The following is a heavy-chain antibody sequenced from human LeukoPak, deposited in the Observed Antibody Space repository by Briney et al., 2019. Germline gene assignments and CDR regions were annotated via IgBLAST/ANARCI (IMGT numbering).Heavy chain of an antibody. J-gene: IGHJ4*02. Sequence: GGSLRLSCAASGFTFSSYEMNWVRQAPGKGLEWDSYISSSGSTIYYADSLKSRFTISRDNAKNSLYLQMNSLRAEDTAVYYCAREDPIGPYYYDSSGSPSLFDYWGQGTLVTVSS. CDR2: ISSSGSTI. D-gene: IGHD3-22*01. CDR1: GFTFSSYE. V-gene: IGHV3-48*03. CDR3: AREDPIGPYYYDSSGSPSLFDY.